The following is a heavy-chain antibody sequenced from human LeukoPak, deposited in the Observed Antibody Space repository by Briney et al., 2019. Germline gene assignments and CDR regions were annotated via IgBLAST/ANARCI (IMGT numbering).Heavy chain of an antibody. J-gene: IGHJ2*01. CDR3: TSQNFIDSFFDL. Sequence: HPGGSLRLSCAASGFTFSSYWMSWVRQAPGKGLEWVANIKEDGSEKNYVDSVKGRFTISRDSSKNTLYLQMNTLRAEDTAVYYCTSQNFIDSFFDLWGRGTLVTVSS. D-gene: IGHD3-9*01. CDR1: GFTFSSYW. V-gene: IGHV3-7*01. CDR2: IKEDGSEK.